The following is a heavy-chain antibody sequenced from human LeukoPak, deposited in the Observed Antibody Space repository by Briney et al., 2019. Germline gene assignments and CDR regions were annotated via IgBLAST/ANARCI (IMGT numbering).Heavy chain of an antibody. CDR3: VKASSSGSSSFDY. Sequence: PGGSLRLSCAGSESTSITYAWNWVRQAPGKGLERVATIMRGGRSTYYADSVKGRFTVYRDNSKHTLFLQMASLRAEDTAVYYCVKASSSGSSSFDYWGQGTLVTVSS. CDR1: ESTSITYA. D-gene: IGHD6-25*01. CDR2: IMRGGRST. J-gene: IGHJ4*02. V-gene: IGHV3-23*01.